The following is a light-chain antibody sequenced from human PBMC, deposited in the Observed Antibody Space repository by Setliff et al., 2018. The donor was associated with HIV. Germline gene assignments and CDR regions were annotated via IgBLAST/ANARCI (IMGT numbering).Light chain of an antibody. Sequence: QSALTQPPSASGFPGQSVTISCTGTSSDIGSYNYVSWYQQHPGKAPKVMIYEVSNRPSGVSNRFSGSKSGNTASLTISGLQAEDEADYYCSSYTSDSTLGVFGTGTKATVL. CDR3: SSYTSDSTLGV. CDR2: EVS. V-gene: IGLV2-14*01. J-gene: IGLJ1*01. CDR1: SSDIGSYNY.